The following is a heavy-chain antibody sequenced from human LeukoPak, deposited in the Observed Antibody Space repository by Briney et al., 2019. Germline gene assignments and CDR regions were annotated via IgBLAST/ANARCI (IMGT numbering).Heavy chain of an antibody. CDR2: INPSGGST. Sequence: GASVKVSCKASGYTFTSYYMHWVRQAPGQGLEWMGIINPSGGSTSYAQKFQGRVTMTRDTSTSTDYMELSSLRSEDTAVYYCARDRFWSAPYMGSGYDAFDIWGQGTMVTVSS. CDR1: GYTFTSYY. J-gene: IGHJ3*02. V-gene: IGHV1-46*01. CDR3: ARDRFWSAPYMGSGYDAFDI. D-gene: IGHD3-3*01.